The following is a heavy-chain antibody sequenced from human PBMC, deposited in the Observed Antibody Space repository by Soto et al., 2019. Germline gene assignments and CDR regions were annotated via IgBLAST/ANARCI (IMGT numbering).Heavy chain of an antibody. CDR3: AKDIRRYCSGGSCHNTFDY. J-gene: IGHJ4*02. CDR2: ISGSGGST. CDR1: GFTFSSYA. Sequence: GGSLRLSCAASGFTFSSYAMSWVRQAPGKGLEWVSAISGSGGSTYYADSVKGRFTISRDNAKNSLYLQMNSLRAEDTALYYCAKDIRRYCSGGSCHNTFDYWGQGTLVTVSS. D-gene: IGHD2-15*01. V-gene: IGHV3-23*01.